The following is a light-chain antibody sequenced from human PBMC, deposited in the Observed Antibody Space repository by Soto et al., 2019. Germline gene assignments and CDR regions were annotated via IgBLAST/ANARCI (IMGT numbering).Light chain of an antibody. CDR2: DAS. V-gene: IGKV3-20*01. J-gene: IGKJ4*01. CDR1: QTVRNNY. CDR3: QQFSSYPLT. Sequence: EFGLTQSQGTLSLSPGERATLSCRASQTVRNNYLAWYQQKPGQAPRLLIYDASSRATGIPDRFSGGGSGTDFTLTISRLEPEDFAVYYCQQFSSYPLTFGGGTKVAIK.